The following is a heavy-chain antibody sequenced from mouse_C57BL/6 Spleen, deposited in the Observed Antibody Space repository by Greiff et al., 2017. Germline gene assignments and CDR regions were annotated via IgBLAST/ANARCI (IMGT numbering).Heavy chain of an antibody. Sequence: EVHLVESGGGLVQPGASLRLSCAASGFTFTDYYMSWVRQPPGKAPEWLALIRHKANGYTTAYTVSVKGRFTISRDNSQNILYLQMNTLRAEDSATYYCVEAVDGWYWCFEVWGTGTTGTVSS. CDR1: GFTFTDYY. D-gene: IGHD1-1*02. CDR2: IRHKANGYTT. CDR3: VEAVDGWYWCFEV. V-gene: IGHV7-4*01. J-gene: IGHJ1*03.